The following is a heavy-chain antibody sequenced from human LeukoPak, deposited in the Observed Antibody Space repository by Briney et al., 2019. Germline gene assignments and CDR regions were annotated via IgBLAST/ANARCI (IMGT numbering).Heavy chain of an antibody. CDR1: EFTFSSYS. CDR3: ASPHSGYG. Sequence: GGSLRLSCAASEFTFSSYSMNWVRQAPGKGLQWVSYITGNGGGIHYADSVKGRFTISRDKAKNTLYLQMNSLRDEDTAVYYCASPHSGYGWGQGTLVTVS. D-gene: IGHD5-12*01. J-gene: IGHJ4*02. V-gene: IGHV3-48*02. CDR2: ITGNGGGI.